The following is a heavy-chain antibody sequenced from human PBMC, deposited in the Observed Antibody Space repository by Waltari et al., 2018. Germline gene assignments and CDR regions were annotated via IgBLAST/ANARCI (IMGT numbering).Heavy chain of an antibody. J-gene: IGHJ5*02. CDR1: GFTFSSYT. V-gene: IGHV3-21*01. CDR2: MSSSSTYI. Sequence: EVQLVESGGGLVKPGRSLRLSCAASGFTFSSYTMNWVRQSPGKGLEWVSSMSSSSTYISYADSVKGRFTISRDDAENSLYLQMDSLRAEDTAVYYCTRDLYGSGGDWFDPWGQGTLVTVSS. CDR3: TRDLYGSGGDWFDP. D-gene: IGHD3-10*01.